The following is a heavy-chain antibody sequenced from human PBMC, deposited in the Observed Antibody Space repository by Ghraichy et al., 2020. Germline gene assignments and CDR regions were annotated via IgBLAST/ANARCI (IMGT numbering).Heavy chain of an antibody. CDR2: IYYSGST. CDR1: GGSISSSSYY. J-gene: IGHJ5*02. CDR3: ARHPRYGDYEGFDP. V-gene: IGHV4-39*01. Sequence: SETLSLTCTVSGGSISSSSYYWGWIRQPPGKGLVWIGIIYYSGSTYYNPSLKSPVTISVDTSKNQFSLKLSSVTAADTAVYYCARHPRYGDYEGFDPWGQGTLVTVSS. D-gene: IGHD4-17*01.